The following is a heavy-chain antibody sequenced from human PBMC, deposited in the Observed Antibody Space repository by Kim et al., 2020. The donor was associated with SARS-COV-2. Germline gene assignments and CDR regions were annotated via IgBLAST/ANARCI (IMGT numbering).Heavy chain of an antibody. D-gene: IGHD6-6*01. CDR2: IYYSGST. J-gene: IGHJ6*01. Sequence: SETLSLTCTVSGGSISSSSYYWGWIRQPPGKGLEWIGSIYYSGSTYYNPSLKSRVTISVDTSKNQFSLKLSSVTAADTAVYYCARGRSIAARPAPYYYY. CDR1: GGSISSSSYY. CDR3: ARGRSIAARPAPYYYY. V-gene: IGHV4-39*01.